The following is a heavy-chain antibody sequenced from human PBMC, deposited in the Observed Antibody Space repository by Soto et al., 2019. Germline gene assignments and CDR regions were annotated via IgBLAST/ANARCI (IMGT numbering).Heavy chain of an antibody. V-gene: IGHV3-30*18. D-gene: IGHD1-26*01. CDR3: AKDLRGSGSYGY. Sequence: QVQLVESGGGVVQPGRSLRFSCAASGFTFSSYGMHWVRQAPGKGLEWVAVISYDGSNKYYADSVKGRFTISRDNSKNTLYLQMNSLRAEDTAVYYCAKDLRGSGSYGYWGQGTLVTVSS. J-gene: IGHJ4*02. CDR2: ISYDGSNK. CDR1: GFTFSSYG.